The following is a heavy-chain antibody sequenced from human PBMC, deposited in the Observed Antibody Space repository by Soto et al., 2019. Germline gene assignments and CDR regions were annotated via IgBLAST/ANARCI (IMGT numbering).Heavy chain of an antibody. J-gene: IGHJ5*01. Sequence: SETLSLTCAVYGGSFSGHSWTWIRQSPGKGLEWIGDINHSGRVNYSPSLKSRVTISLDTPKNQFSLTLSAVTAADTAMYYCSTRAYDTNGYYRFDPWGQGTLVTVYS. CDR3: STRAYDTNGYYRFDP. V-gene: IGHV4-34*01. CDR1: GGSFSGHS. CDR2: INHSGRV. D-gene: IGHD3-22*01.